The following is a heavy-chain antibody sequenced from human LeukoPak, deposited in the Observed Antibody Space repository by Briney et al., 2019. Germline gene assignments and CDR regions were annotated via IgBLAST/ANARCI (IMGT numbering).Heavy chain of an antibody. CDR2: IYYSGST. V-gene: IGHV4-61*01. CDR3: ARRGLIDY. CDR1: GGSVSSGTYY. Sequence: PSETLSLTCAVSGGSVSSGTYYWSWIRQPPGKGLEWIGFIYYSGSTNYNPSLKSRVTISVDTSKNQFSLRLSSVTAADTAVYYCARRGLIDYWGQGTLVTVSS. D-gene: IGHD3/OR15-3a*01. J-gene: IGHJ4*02.